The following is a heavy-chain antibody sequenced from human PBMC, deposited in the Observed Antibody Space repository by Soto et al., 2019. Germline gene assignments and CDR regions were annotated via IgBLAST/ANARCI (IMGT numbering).Heavy chain of an antibody. CDR2: IYYSGTT. J-gene: IGHJ6*02. CDR3: ARQSGGYYYYGMDV. V-gene: IGHV4-59*08. D-gene: IGHD1-26*01. CDR1: GGSIRDYC. Sequence: SETLSLTCTVSGGSIRDYCGSWIRQPPGKGLEWIGYIYYSGTTNYSPSLKSRVTISVDTSKNQFSLKLSSVTAADSAIYYCARQSGGYYYYGMDVWGQGTTVTVSS.